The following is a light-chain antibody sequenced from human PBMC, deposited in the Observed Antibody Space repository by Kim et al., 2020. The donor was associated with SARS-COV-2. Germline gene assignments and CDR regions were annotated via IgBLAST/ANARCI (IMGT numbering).Light chain of an antibody. J-gene: IGKJ4*01. CDR2: DEF. V-gene: IGKV1-8*01. CDR1: QYISNS. CDR3: QEHYIYSLI. Sequence: ASTGDSVTITCQASQYISNSLDWYQQRPGKDPELLKYDEFTLQGGVSPRVSGSRSGTDLTISISSLQYEDVETCYCQEHYIYSLIFGGGTKVDIK.